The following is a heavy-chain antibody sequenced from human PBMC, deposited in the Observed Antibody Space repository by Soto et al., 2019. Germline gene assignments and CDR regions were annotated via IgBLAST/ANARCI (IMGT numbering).Heavy chain of an antibody. CDR2: IIPIFGTA. CDR1: GGTFSSYA. Sequence: ASVKVSCKASGGTFSSYAISWVRQAPGQGLEWMGGIIPIFGTANYAQKFQGRATITADESTSTAYMELSSLRSEDTAVYYCARVGIVVPAATFDIWGQGTMVTVSS. J-gene: IGHJ3*02. V-gene: IGHV1-69*13. CDR3: ARVGIVVPAATFDI. D-gene: IGHD2-2*01.